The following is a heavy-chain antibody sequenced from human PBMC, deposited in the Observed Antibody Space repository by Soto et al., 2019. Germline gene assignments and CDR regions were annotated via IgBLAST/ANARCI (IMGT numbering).Heavy chain of an antibody. CDR1: GYTFTSYY. CDR3: ARQTWVGYCSGGSCYPYGMDV. Sequence: ASVKVSCKASGYTFTSYYMHWVRQAPGQGLEWMGIINPSGGSTSYAQKFQGRVTMTRDTSTSTVYMELSSLRSEDTAVYYCARQTWVGYCSGGSCYPYGMDVWGQGTTVTV. CDR2: INPSGGST. V-gene: IGHV1-46*01. D-gene: IGHD2-15*01. J-gene: IGHJ6*02.